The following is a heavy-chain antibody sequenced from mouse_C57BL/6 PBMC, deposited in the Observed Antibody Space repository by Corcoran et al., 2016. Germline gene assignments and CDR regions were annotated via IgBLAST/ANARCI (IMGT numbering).Heavy chain of an antibody. CDR3: AKGRYYYGSSFAY. CDR1: GYTFTDYY. D-gene: IGHD1-1*01. Sequence: EVQLQQSGPELVKPGASVKISCKASGYTFTDYYMNWVKQSHGKSLEWIGDINPNNGGTSYNQKFKGKATLTVDKSSSTAYMELRSLTSEDSAVYYCAKGRYYYGSSFAYWGQGTLVTVSA. J-gene: IGHJ3*01. V-gene: IGHV1-26*01. CDR2: INPNNGGT.